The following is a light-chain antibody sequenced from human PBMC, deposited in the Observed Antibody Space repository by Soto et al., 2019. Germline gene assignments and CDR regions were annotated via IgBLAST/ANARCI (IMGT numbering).Light chain of an antibody. Sequence: QSVLTQPPSVSGAPGQRVTISCTGSSSNIGAGYDVHWYQQLPGTAPKLLIYGSSNRPSGVPDRFSGSKYGTSASLAITGLQAEDEADYYCQSYDSSLSGYVFGTGTKLTVL. CDR3: QSYDSSLSGYV. J-gene: IGLJ1*01. CDR2: GSS. CDR1: SSNIGAGYD. V-gene: IGLV1-40*01.